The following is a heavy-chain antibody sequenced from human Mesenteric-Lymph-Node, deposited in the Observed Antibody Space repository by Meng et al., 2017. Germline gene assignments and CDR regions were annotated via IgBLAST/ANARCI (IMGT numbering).Heavy chain of an antibody. CDR1: GFTFSSYE. J-gene: IGHJ5*01. D-gene: IGHD3-16*01. CDR2: IGSGSAGT. Sequence: GGSLRLSCAASGFTFSSYEMNWVRQAPGRGLEWVSAIGSGSAGTHYADSVKGRFTISRDNSKNTLYLQMSSLRVDDTAVYYCANWAWLESWGQGTLVTVSS. V-gene: IGHV3-23*01. CDR3: ANWAWLES.